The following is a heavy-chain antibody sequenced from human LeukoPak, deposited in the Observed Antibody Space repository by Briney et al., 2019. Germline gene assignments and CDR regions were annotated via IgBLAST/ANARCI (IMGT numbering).Heavy chain of an antibody. D-gene: IGHD3-3*01. CDR2: TYYSGST. CDR3: ARSQYYDFWSGYGNWFDP. CDR1: GGSISSSSYY. V-gene: IGHV4-39*01. Sequence: ASETLSLTCTVSGGSISSSSYYWGWIRQPPGKGLEWIGSTYYSGSTYYNPSLKSRVTISVDTSKNQFSLKLSSVTAADTAVYYCARSQYYDFWSGYGNWFDPWGQGTLVTVSS. J-gene: IGHJ5*02.